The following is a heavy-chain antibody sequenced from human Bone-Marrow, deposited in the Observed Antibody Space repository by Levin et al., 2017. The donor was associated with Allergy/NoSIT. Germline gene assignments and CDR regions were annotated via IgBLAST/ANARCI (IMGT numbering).Heavy chain of an antibody. V-gene: IGHV3-23*01. CDR1: GFTFSSYA. Sequence: PGGSLRLSCAASGFTFSSYAMSWVRQAPGKGLEWVSAISGSGGSTYYADSVKGRFTISRDNSKNTLYLQMNSLRAEDTAVYYCAKDPTDAVTTTLDYWGQGTLVTVSS. J-gene: IGHJ4*02. CDR2: ISGSGGST. CDR3: AKDPTDAVTTTLDY. D-gene: IGHD4-17*01.